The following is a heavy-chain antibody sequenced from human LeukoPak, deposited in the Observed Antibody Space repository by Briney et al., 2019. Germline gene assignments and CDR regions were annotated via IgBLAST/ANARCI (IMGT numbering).Heavy chain of an antibody. V-gene: IGHV3-30*03. CDR1: GFTFSSYG. Sequence: PGRSLRLSCAASGFTFSSYGMHWVRQAPGKGLEWVAVISYDGSNKYYADSVKGRFTISRDNSKNTLYLQMNSLRAEDTAVYYCARESWLVPTWGQGTLVTVSS. J-gene: IGHJ5*02. D-gene: IGHD6-19*01. CDR2: ISYDGSNK. CDR3: ARESWLVPT.